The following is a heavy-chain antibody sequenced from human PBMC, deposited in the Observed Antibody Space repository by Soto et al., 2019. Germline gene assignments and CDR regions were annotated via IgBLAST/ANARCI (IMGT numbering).Heavy chain of an antibody. CDR3: AKMSSENYYDPVFS. V-gene: IGHV3-11*01. CDR2: ISSSGNTI. J-gene: IGHJ4*02. Sequence: QVQLVESGGGLVKTSGSLRIACAASGFTFSDYYMSWVRQAPGKGLEWVSYISSSGNTIYYADSVKGRFTISRDNAKNSVSLPMNSLRAEDTALYFCAKMSSENYYDPVFSWGQGTLVTVSS. CDR1: GFTFSDYY. D-gene: IGHD3-22*01.